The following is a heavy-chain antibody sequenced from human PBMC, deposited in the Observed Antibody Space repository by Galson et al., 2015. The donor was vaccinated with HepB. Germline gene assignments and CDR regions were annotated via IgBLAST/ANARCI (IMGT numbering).Heavy chain of an antibody. V-gene: IGHV3-23*01. CDR1: GFIFSKYG. CDR2: ISGSGGST. CDR3: AKEGVGGGAFDI. Sequence: SLRLSCAASGFIFSKYGMHWVRQAPGKGLEWVSAISGSGGSTYYADSVKGRFTISRDNSKNTLYLQMNSLRAEDTAVYYCAKEGVGGGAFDIWGQGTMVTVSS. J-gene: IGHJ3*02. D-gene: IGHD3-16*01.